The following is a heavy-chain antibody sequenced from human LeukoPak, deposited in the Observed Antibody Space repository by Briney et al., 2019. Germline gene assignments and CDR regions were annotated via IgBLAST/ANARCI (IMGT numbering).Heavy chain of an antibody. CDR2: IYYSGST. CDR1: GGSISSYY. CDR3: ASLMRGWSGGVSGWFDP. Sequence: SETLSLTXTVSGGSISSYYWSWIRQPPGKGREWIGYIYYSGSTNYNPSLKSRVTISADTFKKQFSLKLGSVTAADTAVYYCASLMRGWSGGVSGWFDPWGQGTLVTVSS. D-gene: IGHD3-10*01. V-gene: IGHV4-59*01. J-gene: IGHJ5*02.